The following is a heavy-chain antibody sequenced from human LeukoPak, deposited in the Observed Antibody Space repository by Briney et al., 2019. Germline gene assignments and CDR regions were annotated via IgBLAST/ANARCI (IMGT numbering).Heavy chain of an antibody. CDR2: IYTSGST. CDR1: GGSISSYY. J-gene: IGHJ3*02. V-gene: IGHV4-4*07. CDR3: ARSITGVRITNAFDI. D-gene: IGHD3-10*01. Sequence: SETLSLTCTVSGGSISSYYWSWIRRPAGKGLEWIGRIYTSGSTNYNPSLKSRVIMSVDTSKNQFSLKLSSVTAADTAVYYCARSITGVRITNAFDIWGQGTMVTVSS.